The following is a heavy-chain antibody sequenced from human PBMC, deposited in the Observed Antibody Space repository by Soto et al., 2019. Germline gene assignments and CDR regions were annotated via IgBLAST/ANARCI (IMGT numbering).Heavy chain of an antibody. Sequence: WASVKVSCKASGGTFSSYAISWVRQAPGQGLEWMGGIIPIFGTANYAQKFQGRVTITADKSTSTAYMELSSLRSEDTAVYYCARAGTPSAHYYYGMDVWGQGTTVTVSS. CDR2: IIPIFGTA. D-gene: IGHD1-1*01. CDR1: GGTFSSYA. J-gene: IGHJ6*02. V-gene: IGHV1-69*06. CDR3: ARAGTPSAHYYYGMDV.